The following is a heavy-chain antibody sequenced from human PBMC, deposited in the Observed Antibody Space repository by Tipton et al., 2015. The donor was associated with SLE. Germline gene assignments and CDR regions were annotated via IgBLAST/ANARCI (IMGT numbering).Heavy chain of an antibody. CDR1: GDSISSTSYY. J-gene: IGHJ4*02. V-gene: IGHV4-39*07. CDR2: VYYTGNT. CDR3: AREINSAEGFDS. Sequence: TLSLTCIVSGDSISSTSYYWGWIRQPPGKGLEWVGTVYYTGNTFYNPSLKSRVTISVDTSKNQFSLNLNSVTAADTAVYYCAREINSAEGFDSWGQGALVTVSA. D-gene: IGHD1-26*01.